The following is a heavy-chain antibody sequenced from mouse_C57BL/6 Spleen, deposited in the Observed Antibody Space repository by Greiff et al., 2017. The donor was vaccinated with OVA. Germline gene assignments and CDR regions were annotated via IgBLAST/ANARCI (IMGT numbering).Heavy chain of an antibody. CDR2: IYPGNSDT. V-gene: IGHV1-5*01. CDR1: GYTFPSYW. J-gene: IGHJ2*01. CDR3: TRSPYDGYYVWYFDF. Sequence: EVQLQQSGTVLARPGASVKMSCKTSGYTFPSYWMHWVKQRPGQGLEWIGAIYPGNSDTSYNQKFKGKAKLTAVTSASTAYMELSSLTNEDSAFYYCTRSPYDGYYVWYFDFWGQGTTLTVSS. D-gene: IGHD2-3*01.